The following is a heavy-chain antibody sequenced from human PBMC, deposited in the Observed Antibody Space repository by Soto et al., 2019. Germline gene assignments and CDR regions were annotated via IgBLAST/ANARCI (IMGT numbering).Heavy chain of an antibody. V-gene: IGHV1-69*13. CDR1: GGTFSSYA. Sequence: SVKVSCKASGGTFSSYAISWVRQAPGQGLEWMGGIIPIFGTANYAQKFQGRVTITADESTSTAYMELSSLRSEDTAVYYCARAYCGGDCYFKLNYYYGMDVWGQGTTVTVSS. CDR2: IIPIFGTA. J-gene: IGHJ6*02. CDR3: ARAYCGGDCYFKLNYYYGMDV. D-gene: IGHD2-21*02.